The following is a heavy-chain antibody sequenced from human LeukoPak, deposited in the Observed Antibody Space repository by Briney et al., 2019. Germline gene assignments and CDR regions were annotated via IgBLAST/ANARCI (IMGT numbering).Heavy chain of an antibody. D-gene: IGHD2-15*01. CDR3: ARGYCSGGSCYSWSAGWFDP. J-gene: IGHJ5*02. CDR1: GGSISSSRYF. V-gene: IGHV4-39*01. CDR2: IYYSGST. Sequence: PSETLSLTCTISGGSISSSRYFWRWVRQPPGKGLEWIESIYYSGSTYHHPSLKSRVTISVDTSKNQFSLKLSSVTAADTAVYYCARGYCSGGSCYSWSAGWFDPWGQGTLVTVSS.